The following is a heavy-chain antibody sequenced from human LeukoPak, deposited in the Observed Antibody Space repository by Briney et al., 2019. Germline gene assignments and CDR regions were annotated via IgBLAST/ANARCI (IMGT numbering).Heavy chain of an antibody. CDR1: GYTFTGYY. V-gene: IGHV1-2*02. Sequence: ASVKVSCKASGYTFTGYYMHWVRQAPGQGLEWMGWINPNSGGTNYAQKFQGRVTMTRDTSISTAYMELSRLRFDDTAVYYCAREDYGGNQYYFDYWGQGTLVTVSS. D-gene: IGHD4-23*01. CDR2: INPNSGGT. CDR3: AREDYGGNQYYFDY. J-gene: IGHJ4*02.